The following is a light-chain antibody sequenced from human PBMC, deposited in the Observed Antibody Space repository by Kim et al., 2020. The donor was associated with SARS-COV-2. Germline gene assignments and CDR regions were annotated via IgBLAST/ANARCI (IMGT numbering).Light chain of an antibody. V-gene: IGLV1-40*01. J-gene: IGLJ3*02. Sequence: QSVLTQPPSVSGAPGQRVTISCTGSSSNIGAGPDVHWYQQLPGTAPRLLIFGNNNRPSGVPDRFSGSKSGTSASLAITGLQAEDESAYYCQSYDNSLSVWVFGGGTQLTVL. CDR1: SSNIGAGPD. CDR2: GNN. CDR3: QSYDNSLSVWV.